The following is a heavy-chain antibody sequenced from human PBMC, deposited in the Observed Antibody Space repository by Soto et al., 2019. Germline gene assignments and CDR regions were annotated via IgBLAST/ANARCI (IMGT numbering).Heavy chain of an antibody. J-gene: IGHJ6*03. Sequence: EVQLLESGGGLVQPGGSLRLSCAASGFTFSSYSMSWVRQAPGKGLEWVSAISGSGGSTYYADSVKGRFTISRDNSKNTLYLQMHSLRAEDTAVYYCAKDATTVTRSDYYYYMDVWGKGTTVTVSS. CDR1: GFTFSSYS. V-gene: IGHV3-23*01. CDR3: AKDATTVTRSDYYYYMDV. D-gene: IGHD4-17*01. CDR2: ISGSGGST.